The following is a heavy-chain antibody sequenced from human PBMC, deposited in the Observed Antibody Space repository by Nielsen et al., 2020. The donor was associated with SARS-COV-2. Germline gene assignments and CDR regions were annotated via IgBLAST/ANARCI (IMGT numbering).Heavy chain of an antibody. D-gene: IGHD6-13*01. CDR1: GFSFSDSG. CDR3: TRVNPISVSWFDAFDI. Sequence: GESLKISCAASGFSFSDSGMHWVRQASGKGLEWVGRIRSKTHSYETVYAASVRDRFTISRDDSKNTAYLQMNSLKTEDTAVYFCTRVNPISVSWFDAFDIWGQGTMVTVSS. V-gene: IGHV3-73*01. CDR2: IRSKTHSYET. J-gene: IGHJ3*02.